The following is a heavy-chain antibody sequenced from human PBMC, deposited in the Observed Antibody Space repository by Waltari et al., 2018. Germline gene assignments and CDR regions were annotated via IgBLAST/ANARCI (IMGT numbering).Heavy chain of an antibody. CDR1: AFPFSDFN. D-gene: IGHD5-12*01. Sequence: EVRLVESGGGLVNPGGSLRLSCAASAFPFSDFNMNWVRQVPGRGLEWVSSISTTSRNIYYGDSMKGRFTISRDNAKNSLYLQMNSLRAEDTAIYYCARGATDLQRNDALDIWGQGTMVTVSS. J-gene: IGHJ3*02. V-gene: IGHV3-21*01. CDR3: ARGATDLQRNDALDI. CDR2: ISTTSRNI.